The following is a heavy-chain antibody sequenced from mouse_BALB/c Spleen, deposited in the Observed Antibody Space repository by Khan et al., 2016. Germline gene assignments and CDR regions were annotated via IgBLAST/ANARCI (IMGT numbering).Heavy chain of an antibody. Sequence: QVQLQQSGAELMKPGASVKISCKSTGYTFSNYWIEWVKQRPGHGLEWIGDILPGSGKSNYNANLKGTATFTADTSSNTDSMHLSSLTSEASAVYYGARAWYSMDYWGQGTSVTVSS. CDR3: ARAWYSMDY. CDR2: ILPGSGKS. CDR1: GYTFSNYW. V-gene: IGHV1-9*01. J-gene: IGHJ4*01.